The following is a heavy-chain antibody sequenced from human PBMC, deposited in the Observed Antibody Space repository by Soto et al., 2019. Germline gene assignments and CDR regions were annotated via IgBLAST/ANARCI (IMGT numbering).Heavy chain of an antibody. J-gene: IGHJ5*02. CDR3: ARGGGLYGDYGGCNWFDP. CDR2: IYYSGST. D-gene: IGHD4-17*01. Sequence: QVQLQESGPGLVKPSQTLSLTCTVSGGSNSSGDYYWSWIRQPPGKGLEWIGYIYYSGSTYYNPSLKSRVTISVDTSKNQFSLKLSSVTAADTAVYYCARGGGLYGDYGGCNWFDPWGQGTLVTVSS. CDR1: GGSNSSGDYY. V-gene: IGHV4-30-4*01.